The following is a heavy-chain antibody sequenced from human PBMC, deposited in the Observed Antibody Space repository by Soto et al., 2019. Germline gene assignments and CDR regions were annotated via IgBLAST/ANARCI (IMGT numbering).Heavy chain of an antibody. V-gene: IGHV1-18*01. CDR1: GYTFTGYG. J-gene: IGHJ4*02. D-gene: IGHD6-13*01. CDR2: ISAYNGNT. Sequence: GASVKVSCKASGYTFTGYGISWVRQAPGQGLEWMGWISAYNGNTNYAQKLQGRVTMTTDTSTSTAYMELRSLRSDDTAVYYCAREKGTAAAAYYFDYWGQGTLVTVSS. CDR3: AREKGTAAAAYYFDY.